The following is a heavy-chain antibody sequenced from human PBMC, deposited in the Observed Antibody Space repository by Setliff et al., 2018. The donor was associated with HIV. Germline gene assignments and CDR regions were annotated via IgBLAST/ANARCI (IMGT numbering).Heavy chain of an antibody. J-gene: IGHJ4*02. D-gene: IGHD1-1*01. Sequence: SETLSLTCAVYGGSFSGYYWSWIRQPPGKGLEWIGEINHSGSTNYNPSLKSRVTISLDTSKNQFSLRLTSVTAADTAVYYCARERLSRLGFDYWGQGTLVTVSS. CDR3: ARERLSRLGFDY. CDR2: INHSGST. V-gene: IGHV4-34*01. CDR1: GGSFSGYY.